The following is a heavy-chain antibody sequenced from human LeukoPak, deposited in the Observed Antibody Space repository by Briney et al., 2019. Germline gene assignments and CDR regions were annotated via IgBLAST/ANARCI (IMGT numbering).Heavy chain of an antibody. Sequence: SETLSLTCTVSGGSISSSSYYWGWISQPPGKGLEWIGSIYYSGSTYYNSSLKSRITISVDTSKNQFSLKLTSVTAADTAVYYCASDRSGLSFCFWGQGTLVTVSS. CDR1: GGSISSSSYY. CDR2: IYYSGST. V-gene: IGHV4-39*01. CDR3: ASDRSGLSFCF. J-gene: IGHJ4*02. D-gene: IGHD3-22*01.